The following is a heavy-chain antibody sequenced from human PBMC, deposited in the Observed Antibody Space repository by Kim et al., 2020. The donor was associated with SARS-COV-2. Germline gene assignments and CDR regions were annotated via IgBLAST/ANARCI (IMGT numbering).Heavy chain of an antibody. J-gene: IGHJ6*02. CDR3: AKDSMDYYYGMDV. D-gene: IGHD3-10*01. V-gene: IGHV3-30*02. Sequence: YAESGQGRFTISRDNSKNTLYLQMNSLRAEDTAVYYCAKDSMDYYYGMDVWGQGTTVTVSS.